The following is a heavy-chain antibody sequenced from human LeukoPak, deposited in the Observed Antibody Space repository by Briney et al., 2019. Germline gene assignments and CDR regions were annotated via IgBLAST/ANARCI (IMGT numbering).Heavy chain of an antibody. J-gene: IGHJ4*02. CDR1: GFTFRSYG. Sequence: PGGSLRLSCAASGFTFRSYGMNWVRQAPGKGLEWVSAISGSGGSTYYADSVKGRFTISRDNSKNTLYLQMGSLRAEDMAVYYCARVGGYGTFDYWGQGTLVTVSS. D-gene: IGHD5-18*01. V-gene: IGHV3-23*01. CDR2: ISGSGGST. CDR3: ARVGGYGTFDY.